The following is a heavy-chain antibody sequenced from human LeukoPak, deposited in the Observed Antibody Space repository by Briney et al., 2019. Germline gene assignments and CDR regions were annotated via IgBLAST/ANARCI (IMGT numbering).Heavy chain of an antibody. Sequence: PGGSLRLSCAASGFTVSSNYMSWVRQPPGKGLQWVSVIYGGGNTYYADSVKGRFTISRDNSKNTLYLQMNSLRAEDTAVYYCARRPGGRHLNWGQGTLVAVSS. D-gene: IGHD2-15*01. V-gene: IGHV3-53*01. CDR2: IYGGGNT. CDR1: GFTVSSNY. CDR3: ARRPGGRHLN. J-gene: IGHJ4*02.